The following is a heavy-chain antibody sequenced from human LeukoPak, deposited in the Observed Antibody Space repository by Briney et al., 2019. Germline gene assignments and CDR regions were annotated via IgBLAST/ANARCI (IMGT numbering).Heavy chain of an antibody. V-gene: IGHV4-59*01. CDR1: GGSINYYY. Sequence: SETLSLTCTVSGGSINYYYWSWIRQSPGKGLEWIGYIYYTGRTKYNPSLQSRVTISVDTSKNQFSPNLSSVSAADTAVYFCTRVSIHGDSDYWGQGTLLTVAS. J-gene: IGHJ4*02. CDR3: TRVSIHGDSDY. CDR2: IYYTGRT. D-gene: IGHD3-16*02.